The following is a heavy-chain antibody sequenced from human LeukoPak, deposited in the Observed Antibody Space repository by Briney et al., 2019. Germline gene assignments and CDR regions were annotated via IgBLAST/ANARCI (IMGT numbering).Heavy chain of an antibody. Sequence: ASVKVSCKASGYTFTSYGISWVRQAPGQGLEWMGWISAYNGNTNYAQKLQGRVTMTTDTSTSTAYMELRSLRSDGTAVYYCARQDTAMVGVGFDYWGQGTLVTVSS. CDR1: GYTFTSYG. J-gene: IGHJ4*02. D-gene: IGHD5-18*01. CDR2: ISAYNGNT. CDR3: ARQDTAMVGVGFDY. V-gene: IGHV1-18*01.